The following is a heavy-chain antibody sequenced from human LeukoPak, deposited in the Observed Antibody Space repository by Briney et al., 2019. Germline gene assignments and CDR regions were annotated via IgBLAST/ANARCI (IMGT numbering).Heavy chain of an antibody. CDR3: ARGNHFDWFLFDY. CDR1: GFTFSSYA. Sequence: GGSLRLSCAASGFTFSSYAMSWVRQAPGKGLEWVSSISSSSNYIYYADSVKGRFTISRDNAKNSLYLQMNSLRAEDTAVYYCARGNHFDWFLFDYWGQGTLVTVSS. J-gene: IGHJ4*02. D-gene: IGHD3-9*01. CDR2: ISSSSNYI. V-gene: IGHV3-21*01.